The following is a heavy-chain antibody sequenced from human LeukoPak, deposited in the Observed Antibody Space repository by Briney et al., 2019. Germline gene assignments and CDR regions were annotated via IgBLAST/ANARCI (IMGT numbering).Heavy chain of an antibody. CDR3: ARDGGTSGSYFLGY. Sequence: SQTLSLTCTVSGGSISSGRYYWSWVRQPAGKGLEWIGRIYTSGSTNYNPSLKSRVTISLDTSKNQFSLRLSSVTAADTAVYYCARDGGTSGSYFLGYWGQGTLVAVSS. J-gene: IGHJ4*02. D-gene: IGHD1-26*01. CDR2: IYTSGST. CDR1: GGSISSGRYY. V-gene: IGHV4-61*02.